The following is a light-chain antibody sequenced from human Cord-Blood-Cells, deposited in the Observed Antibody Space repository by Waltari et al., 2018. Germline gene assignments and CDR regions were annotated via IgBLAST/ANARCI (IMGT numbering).Light chain of an antibody. V-gene: IGKV1-39*01. CDR2: AAS. Sequence: DIQMTQSPSSLSASVGARVTITCRASQSISSYLNWYQQKPGKAPKLLIYAASRLQSGVPSRFSGSGSGTDFTLTISSLQPEDFATYYCQQSYSTPYTFGQGTKLEIK. CDR1: QSISSY. J-gene: IGKJ2*01. CDR3: QQSYSTPYT.